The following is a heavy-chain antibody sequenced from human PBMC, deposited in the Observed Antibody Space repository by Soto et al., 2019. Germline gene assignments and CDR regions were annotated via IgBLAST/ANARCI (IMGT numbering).Heavy chain of an antibody. V-gene: IGHV4-30-4*01. CDR2: IYSSGST. Sequence: SETLSLTCTVSGGSISSGDYYWSWFRQPPGKGLEWIGYIYSSGSTYYNPSLKSRITISVDTSKNQFSLKLSSVTAADTAVYYCARVRGRAYFDYWGQGTLVTVSS. CDR1: GGSISSGDYY. J-gene: IGHJ4*02. CDR3: ARVRGRAYFDY.